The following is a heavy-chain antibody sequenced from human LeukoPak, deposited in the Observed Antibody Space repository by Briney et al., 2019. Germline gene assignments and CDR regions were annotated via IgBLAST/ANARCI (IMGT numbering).Heavy chain of an antibody. D-gene: IGHD6-13*01. CDR3: ARELNGSISPRSWYFSYGY. Sequence: PGGSLRLSCAASGFTFSSYAMHWVRQAPGKGLEWVAVISYDGSNKYYADSVKGRFTISRDDSKNTLYLQMNRLRAEDTAVYYCARELNGSISPRSWYFSYGYWGQGTLVTVSS. J-gene: IGHJ4*02. V-gene: IGHV3-30-3*01. CDR2: ISYDGSNK. CDR1: GFTFSSYA.